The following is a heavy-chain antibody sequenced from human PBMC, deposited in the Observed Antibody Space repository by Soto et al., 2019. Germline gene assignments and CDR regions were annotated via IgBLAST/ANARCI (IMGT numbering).Heavy chain of an antibody. J-gene: IGHJ3*02. CDR3: ARMNQLAPKRNAFDI. CDR1: GGSIISYF. V-gene: IGHV4-59*01. Sequence: QVQLQQSGPGLVKPSETLSLTCTVSGGSIISYFWTWIRQSPGKGLQWIGYSHYSGNTNYNPSLQIRVTMSVDSSKNQSSLNLASVTAADTAVYYCARMNQLAPKRNAFDIWGQGTMVTVSS. D-gene: IGHD1-1*01. CDR2: SHYSGNT.